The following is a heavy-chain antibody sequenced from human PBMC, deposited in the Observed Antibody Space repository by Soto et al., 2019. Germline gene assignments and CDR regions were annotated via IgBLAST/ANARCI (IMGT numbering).Heavy chain of an antibody. J-gene: IGHJ6*02. D-gene: IGHD3-3*01. CDR2: IYSGGGT. CDR1: GFTVSSNY. CDR3: ARDMSIFGVVPHRSYYYYGMDV. Sequence: GFTVSSNYMSWVRQAPGKGLEWVSVIYSGGGTYYADSVKGRFTISRDNSKNTLYLQMNSLRAEDTAVYYCARDMSIFGVVPHRSYYYYGMDVWGQGTTVTVSS. V-gene: IGHV3-66*01.